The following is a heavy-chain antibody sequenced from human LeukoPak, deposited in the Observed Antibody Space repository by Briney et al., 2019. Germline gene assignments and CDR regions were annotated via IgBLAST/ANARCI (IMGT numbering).Heavy chain of an antibody. CDR2: ISGSGGNS. CDR1: GFTFNNYA. D-gene: IGHD2-15*01. V-gene: IGHV3-23*01. CDR3: ARALSQVLIRYSRD. Sequence: GGSLRLSCSASGFTFNNYAMSWVRQAPGKGPEWISGISGSGGNSYYADSVKGRFTISRDNSKNTLYLQMNSLRADDTAVYYCARALSQVLIRYSRDWGQRTLVSVSS. J-gene: IGHJ1*01.